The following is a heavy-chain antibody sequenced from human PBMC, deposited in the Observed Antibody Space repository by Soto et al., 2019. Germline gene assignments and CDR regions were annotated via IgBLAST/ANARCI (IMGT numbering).Heavy chain of an antibody. D-gene: IGHD6-6*01. Sequence: SETLSLTCSVSSDSMNSGGYYWSWIRQHPGKGLEWIGYIYSNGDTYYNPSLKSRVTISVDTSKNQFSLNLASVTAADTAVYYCARRGGSSSGYYYYAMDVWGQGTTVTVSS. CDR1: SDSMNSGGYY. CDR3: ARRGGSSSGYYYYAMDV. V-gene: IGHV4-31*03. J-gene: IGHJ6*02. CDR2: IYSNGDT.